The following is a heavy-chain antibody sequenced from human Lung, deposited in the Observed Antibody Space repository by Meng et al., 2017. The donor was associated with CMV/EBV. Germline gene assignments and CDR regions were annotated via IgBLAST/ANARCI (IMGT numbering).Heavy chain of an antibody. CDR3: ANLGGAGALDY. J-gene: IGHJ4*02. CDR1: GFTFSSYS. CDR2: ISSSSSYI. V-gene: IGHV3-21*01. Sequence: GESLKISCAASGFTFSSYSMNWVRQAPGKGLEWVSSISSSSSYIYYADSVKGRFTISRDNSKNMLYLQMNSLRSEDTAVYYCANLGGAGALDYWGQGTLVXVSS. D-gene: IGHD1-26*01.